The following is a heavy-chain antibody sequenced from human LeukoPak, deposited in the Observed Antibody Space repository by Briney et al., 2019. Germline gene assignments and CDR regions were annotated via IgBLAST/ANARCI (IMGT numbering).Heavy chain of an antibody. CDR2: INHSGST. J-gene: IGHJ6*03. D-gene: IGHD4-17*01. V-gene: IGHV4-34*01. CDR1: GGSFSGYY. CDR3: ARGRGLRPYYYYYYMDV. Sequence: SETLSLTCAVYGGSFSGYYWSWIRQPPGKGLELSGEINHSGSTNYNPSLKSRVTISVDTSKNQFSLKLSSVAAADTAVYYCARGRGLRPYYYYYYMDVWGKGTTVTVSS.